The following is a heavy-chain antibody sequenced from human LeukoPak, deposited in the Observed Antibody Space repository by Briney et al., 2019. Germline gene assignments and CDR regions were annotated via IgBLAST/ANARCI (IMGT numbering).Heavy chain of an antibody. V-gene: IGHV4-34*01. CDR1: GGSFSGYY. J-gene: IGHJ4*02. Sequence: PSETLSLTCAVYGGSFSGYYWIWIRQPPGKGLEWIGEINHSGSTNYNPSLKSRVTISVDTSKNQFSLKLSSVTAADTAVYYCARGGIAVAGHFDSWGQGTLVTVSS. D-gene: IGHD6-19*01. CDR2: INHSGST. CDR3: ARGGIAVAGHFDS.